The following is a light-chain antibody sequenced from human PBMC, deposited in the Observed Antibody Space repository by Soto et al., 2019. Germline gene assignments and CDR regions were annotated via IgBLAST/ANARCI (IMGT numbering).Light chain of an antibody. CDR1: QSLLHSNGNIY. J-gene: IGKJ1*01. CDR2: LGS. V-gene: IGKV2-28*01. Sequence: DIVLTQSPLSLPVTPGEPASISCRSSQSLLHSNGNIYLDWYLQKPGQSPQLLIYLGSIRASGVPDGFSGSGSGTDFTLMIIRVEAEDVGVYYCLQAIQAPRTFGLANKVEIK. CDR3: LQAIQAPRT.